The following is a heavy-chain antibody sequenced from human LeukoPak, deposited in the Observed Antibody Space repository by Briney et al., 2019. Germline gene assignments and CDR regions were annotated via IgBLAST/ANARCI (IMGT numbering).Heavy chain of an antibody. CDR2: ISSSSSYT. J-gene: IGHJ4*02. V-gene: IGHV3-11*05. D-gene: IGHD1-1*01. CDR1: GFTFSDYY. CDR3: ARVHRYNWNDGGIPDY. Sequence: SGGSLSLSCAASGFTFSDYYMSWIRRAPGKGLEWVSYISSSSSYTNYADSVKGRFTISRDNAKNSLYLQMNSLRAEDTAVYYCARVHRYNWNDGGIPDYWGQGTLVTVSS.